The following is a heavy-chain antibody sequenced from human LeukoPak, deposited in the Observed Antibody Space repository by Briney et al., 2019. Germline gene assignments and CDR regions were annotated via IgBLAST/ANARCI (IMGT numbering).Heavy chain of an antibody. V-gene: IGHV4-59*12. CDR1: GGSISSYY. CDR2: IYYSGST. D-gene: IGHD2-2*01. Sequence: PSEALSLTCTVSGGSISSYYWSWIRQPPGKGLEWIGYIYYSGSTYYNPSLKSRVTISVDTSKNQFSLRLSSVTAADSAVYYCARWGTYASTSNWFDPWGQGTRVTVSS. J-gene: IGHJ5*02. CDR3: ARWGTYASTSNWFDP.